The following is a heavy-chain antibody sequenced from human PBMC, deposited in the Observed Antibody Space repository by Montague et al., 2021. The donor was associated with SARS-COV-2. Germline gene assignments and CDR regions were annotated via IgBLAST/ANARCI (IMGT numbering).Heavy chain of an antibody. Sequence: SLRLSCAASGFIFSNSGMNWVRQAPGKGLEWISYILGSGSTKYNSDSLEGRFTISRDNAKNSLYLQMNSLRDEDTAVYYCVRDRWPYYFDYWGQGTLVTVSS. CDR3: VRDRWPYYFDY. D-gene: IGHD5-24*01. CDR1: GFIFSNSG. CDR2: ILGSGSTK. V-gene: IGHV3-48*02. J-gene: IGHJ4*02.